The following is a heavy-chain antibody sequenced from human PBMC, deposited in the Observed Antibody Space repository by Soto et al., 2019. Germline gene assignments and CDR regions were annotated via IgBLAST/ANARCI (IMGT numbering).Heavy chain of an antibody. V-gene: IGHV4-31*03. J-gene: IGHJ6*02. CDR2: IYYSGST. Sequence: SETLSLTCTVSGGSISSGGYYWSWIRQHPGKGLEWIGYIYYSGSTYYKPSLKSRVTISVDTSKNQFSLKLSSVTAADTAVYYCARGDILTGYSYYYGMDVWGQGTTVT. D-gene: IGHD3-9*01. CDR1: GGSISSGGYY. CDR3: ARGDILTGYSYYYGMDV.